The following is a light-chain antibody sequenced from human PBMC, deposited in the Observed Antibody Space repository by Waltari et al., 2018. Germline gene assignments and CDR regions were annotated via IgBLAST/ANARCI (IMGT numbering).Light chain of an antibody. CDR1: QSIGNN. Sequence: EIVMTQSPATLSLSAGDRAALSCTASQSIGNNVAWYQQRPGQAPTLLRSAASTRATGVPSRFSGSGSGTEFSLAISSLQSDDFGVYYCHQYNDRPWTFGQGTRVE. J-gene: IGKJ1*01. CDR2: AAS. V-gene: IGKV3-15*01. CDR3: HQYNDRPWT.